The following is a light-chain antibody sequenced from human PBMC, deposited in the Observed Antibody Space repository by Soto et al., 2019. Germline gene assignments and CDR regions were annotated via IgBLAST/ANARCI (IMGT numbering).Light chain of an antibody. CDR3: QQANSFPYT. Sequence: DIQMPQSPSSVSASVGDRVTITCRASQDISNWLAWYQQKPGKAPKLLIYAASRLQSGAPSRFSGSGSGTDFNLTISSLQPEDFATYYCQQANSFPYTFGQGTKLEIK. J-gene: IGKJ2*01. V-gene: IGKV1D-12*01. CDR1: QDISNW. CDR2: AAS.